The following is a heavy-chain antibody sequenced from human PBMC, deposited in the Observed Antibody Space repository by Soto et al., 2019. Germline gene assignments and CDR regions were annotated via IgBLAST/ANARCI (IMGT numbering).Heavy chain of an antibody. J-gene: IGHJ5*02. D-gene: IGHD6-13*01. Sequence: SETLSLTCTVSGGSISSGGYYWSWIRQHPGKGLEWIGYIYYSGSTYYNPSLKSRVTISVDTSKNQFPLKLSSVTAADTAVYYCASVLAAAGTGWFDPWGQGTLVTVSS. CDR1: GGSISSGGYY. CDR3: ASVLAAAGTGWFDP. CDR2: IYYSGST. V-gene: IGHV4-31*03.